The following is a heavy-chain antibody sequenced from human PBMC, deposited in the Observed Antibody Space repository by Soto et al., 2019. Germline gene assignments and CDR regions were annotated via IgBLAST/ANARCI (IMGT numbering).Heavy chain of an antibody. V-gene: IGHV4-4*02. D-gene: IGHD6-13*01. CDR1: GGAIISSNW. CDR2: IYHSGST. Sequence: SETLSLTCAVSGGAIISSNWLRWVRHPPGKGLEWSGEIYHSGSTNYNPSLKSRVTISVDKSKNQFSLKLSSVTAADTAVYYCARAIPYSSSWYESGRNFDYWGQGTLVIVSS. J-gene: IGHJ4*02. CDR3: ARAIPYSSSWYESGRNFDY.